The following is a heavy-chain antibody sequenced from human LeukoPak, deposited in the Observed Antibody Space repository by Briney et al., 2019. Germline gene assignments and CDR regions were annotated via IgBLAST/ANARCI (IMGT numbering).Heavy chain of an antibody. D-gene: IGHD1-1*01. CDR1: GCTFSSHW. CDR3: ARDPHDNWNDLDY. CDR2: IKEDGAEK. V-gene: IGHV3-7*01. Sequence: GGSLRLSCAASGCTFSSHWMSWVRQAPGKGLEWVANIKEDGAEKYYVDSVKGRFTISRDNAKHSLYLQMDSLIAEDTAVYYCARDPHDNWNDLDYWGQGTLVTVSS. J-gene: IGHJ4*02.